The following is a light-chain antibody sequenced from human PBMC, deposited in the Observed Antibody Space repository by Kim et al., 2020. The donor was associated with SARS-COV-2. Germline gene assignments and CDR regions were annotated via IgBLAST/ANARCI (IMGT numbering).Light chain of an antibody. CDR1: QSISSW. Sequence: ASVGERVTITCRASQSISSWLAWYQQKPGKAPKLLIYKASSLESRVPSRFSGSGSGTEFTLTISSLQPDDFATYYCQQYNSYLLTFGGGTKVDIK. V-gene: IGKV1-5*03. CDR3: QQYNSYLLT. CDR2: KAS. J-gene: IGKJ4*01.